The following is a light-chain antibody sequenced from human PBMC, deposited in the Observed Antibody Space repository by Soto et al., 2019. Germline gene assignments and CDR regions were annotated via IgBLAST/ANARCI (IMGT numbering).Light chain of an antibody. CDR1: QSISGW. V-gene: IGKV1-5*01. CDR2: DAF. Sequence: DIQMTQSPSTLSGSVGDRVTITCRASQSISGWLAWYQQKPGKAPRLLIYDAFSLESGVPSRFSGTGSGTEFTLTISSLQPDDLATYFCQQYHTVPYTFGQGTKVDIK. CDR3: QQYHTVPYT. J-gene: IGKJ2*01.